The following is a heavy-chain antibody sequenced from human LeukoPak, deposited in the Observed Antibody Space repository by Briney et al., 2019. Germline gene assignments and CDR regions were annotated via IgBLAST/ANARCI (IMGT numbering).Heavy chain of an antibody. CDR3: AKEATP. CDR1: GFTFSDYY. J-gene: IGHJ5*02. D-gene: IGHD5-12*01. V-gene: IGHV3-23*01. Sequence: GGSLSLSCAASGFTFSDYYMSWVRQAPGKGLEWVSAISGGDGSTYYADSVKGRFTISRDNSKNTLFLQMNSLRGEDTAIYYCAKEATPWGQGTLVTVSS. CDR2: ISGGDGST.